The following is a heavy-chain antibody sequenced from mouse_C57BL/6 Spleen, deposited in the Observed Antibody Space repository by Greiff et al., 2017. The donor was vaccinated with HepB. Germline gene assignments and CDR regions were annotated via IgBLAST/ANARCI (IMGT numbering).Heavy chain of an antibody. Sequence: LVESGAELVKPGASVKMSCKASGYTFTTYPIEWMKQNHGKSLEWIGNFHPYNDDTKYNEKFKGKATLTVEKSSSTVYLELSRLTSDDSAVYYCARGGDYDGYYAMDYWGQGTSVTVSS. CDR3: ARGGDYDGYYAMDY. CDR1: GYTFTTYP. J-gene: IGHJ4*01. D-gene: IGHD2-4*01. V-gene: IGHV1-47*01. CDR2: FHPYNDDT.